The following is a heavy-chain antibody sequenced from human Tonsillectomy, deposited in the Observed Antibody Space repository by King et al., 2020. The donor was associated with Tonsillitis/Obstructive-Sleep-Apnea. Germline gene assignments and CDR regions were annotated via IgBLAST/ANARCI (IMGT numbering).Heavy chain of an antibody. CDR3: ATATPYSGSCDFDY. D-gene: IGHD1-26*01. V-gene: IGHV1-24*01. J-gene: IGHJ4*02. Sequence: QLVQSGAEVKKPGASVKVSCKVSGYTLTELSMHWVRQAPGKGLEWLGGFDPEDGETIYSQKFQGRVTMTEDTSTNTAYMELSSLRSEDTAVYYCATATPYSGSCDFDYWGQGTLVTVSS. CDR2: FDPEDGET. CDR1: GYTLTELS.